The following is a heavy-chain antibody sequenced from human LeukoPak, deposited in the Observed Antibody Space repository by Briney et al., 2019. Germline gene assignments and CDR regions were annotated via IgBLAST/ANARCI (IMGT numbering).Heavy chain of an antibody. Sequence: GGSLRLSCAASGFTVSSNYMSWVRQAPGKGLEWVSVIYSGGSTYYADSVKGRFTLSRDNSKNTLYLQMNSLRAEDTAVYYCARASSWYRLFDYWGQGTLVTVSS. CDR2: IYSGGST. V-gene: IGHV3-66*01. D-gene: IGHD6-13*01. CDR1: GFTVSSNY. J-gene: IGHJ4*02. CDR3: ARASSWYRLFDY.